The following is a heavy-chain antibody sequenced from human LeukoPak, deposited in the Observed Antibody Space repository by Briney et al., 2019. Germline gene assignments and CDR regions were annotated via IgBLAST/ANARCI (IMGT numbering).Heavy chain of an antibody. V-gene: IGHV3-21*01. Sequence: GGSLRLSCAASGFTFSSYSMNWVRQAPGKGLEWVSSISSSSSYIYYADSVKGRFTISRDNAKNSLYLQMNSLRAEDTAVYYCAREGGDYGDYGPNDAFDIWGQGTMVTVSS. CDR3: AREGGDYGDYGPNDAFDI. CDR2: ISSSSSYI. D-gene: IGHD4-17*01. J-gene: IGHJ3*02. CDR1: GFTFSSYS.